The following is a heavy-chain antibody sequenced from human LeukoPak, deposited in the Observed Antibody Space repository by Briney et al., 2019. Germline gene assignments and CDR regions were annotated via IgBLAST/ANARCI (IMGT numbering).Heavy chain of an antibody. Sequence: PGESLKISCKGSGYSFTSYWISWVRQMPGKGLEWMGRIDPSDSYTNYSPSFQGHVTISADKSISTAYLQWSSLKASDTAMYYCASYCSGGSCYHPQHRPGTKIHGMDVWGQGTTVTVSS. V-gene: IGHV5-10-1*01. D-gene: IGHD2-15*01. CDR1: GYSFTSYW. CDR3: ASYCSGGSCYHPQHRPGTKIHGMDV. CDR2: IDPSDSYT. J-gene: IGHJ6*02.